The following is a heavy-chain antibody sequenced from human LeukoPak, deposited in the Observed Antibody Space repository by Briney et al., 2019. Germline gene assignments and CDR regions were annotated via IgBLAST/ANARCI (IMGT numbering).Heavy chain of an antibody. J-gene: IGHJ4*02. CDR1: GISFDDYA. V-gene: IGHV3-9*01. Sequence: GGSLRLSCAASGISFDDYAMHWVRQAPGKGLEWVSGISWNSGSIGYADSVKGRFTISRDNAKNSLYLQMNSLRAEDTALYYRAKATVTDVGYFDYWGQGTLVTVSS. CDR2: ISWNSGSI. D-gene: IGHD4-17*01. CDR3: AKATVTDVGYFDY.